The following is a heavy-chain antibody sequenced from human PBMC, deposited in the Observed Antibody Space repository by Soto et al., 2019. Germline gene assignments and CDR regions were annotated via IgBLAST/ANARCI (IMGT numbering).Heavy chain of an antibody. CDR3: ARVVDYGDKQPFDY. V-gene: IGHV1-69*13. Sequence: SVKVSCKASGGTFSSYAISWVRQAPGQGLEWMGGIIPIFGTANYAQKFQGRVTITADESTSTAYMALSNLRSEDTAVYYCARVVDYGDKQPFDYWGQGTLVTVSS. CDR1: GGTFSSYA. J-gene: IGHJ4*02. CDR2: IIPIFGTA. D-gene: IGHD4-17*01.